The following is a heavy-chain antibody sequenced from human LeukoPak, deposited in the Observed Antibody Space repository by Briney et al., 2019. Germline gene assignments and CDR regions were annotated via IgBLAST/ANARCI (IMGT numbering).Heavy chain of an antibody. CDR2: IYYSGST. CDR1: GDSISSYY. J-gene: IGHJ5*02. V-gene: IGHV4-59*01. Sequence: PSETLSLTCTVSGDSISSYYWSWIRQPPGKGQEWIGYIYYSGSTNYNPSLKSRVTISVDTSKNPFSLKLSSVTAADTAVYYCARGDCSSTSCYTRRYWFDPWGQGTLVTVSS. CDR3: ARGDCSSTSCYTRRYWFDP. D-gene: IGHD2-2*02.